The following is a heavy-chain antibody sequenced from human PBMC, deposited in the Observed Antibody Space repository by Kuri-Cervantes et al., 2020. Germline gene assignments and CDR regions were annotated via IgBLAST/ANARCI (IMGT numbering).Heavy chain of an antibody. CDR3: ARAERITMIVAI. D-gene: IGHD3-22*01. J-gene: IGHJ3*02. CDR2: ISSSSSTI. V-gene: IGHV3-48*01. Sequence: GGSLRLSCSASGFTFNSYSMNWVRQAPGKGLEWVSYISSSSSTIYYADSVKCRFTISRDNAKNSLYLQMNSLRAEDTAVYYCARAERITMIVAIWGQGTMVTVSS. CDR1: GFTFNSYS.